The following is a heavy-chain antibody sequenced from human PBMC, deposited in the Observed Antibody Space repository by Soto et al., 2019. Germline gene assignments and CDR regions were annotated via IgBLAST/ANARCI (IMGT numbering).Heavy chain of an antibody. Sequence: VQLVESGGGLVQPGRSLRLSCVASGFTFDDYAMHWVRQAPGKGLEWVSGISWNSATIVYADSVKGRFTISRDNAKNPLYLQINSLRAEDTALYYCAKAQGDIWGQGTMVTVSA. CDR2: ISWNSATI. V-gene: IGHV3-9*01. CDR1: GFTFDDYA. J-gene: IGHJ3*02. CDR3: AKAQGDI.